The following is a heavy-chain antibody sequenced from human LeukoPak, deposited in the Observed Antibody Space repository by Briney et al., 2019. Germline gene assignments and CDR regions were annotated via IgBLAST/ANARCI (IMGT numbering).Heavy chain of an antibody. Sequence: SETLSLTCTVSGGSISSGDYYWSWIRQPPGKGLEWIGYIYYSGSTYYNPSLKSRVTISVDTSKNQFSLKLSSVTAADTAVYYCARGAVGYSSSWYAVGTFDYWGQGTLVTVSS. V-gene: IGHV4-30-4*01. CDR2: IYYSGST. CDR1: GGSISSGDYY. CDR3: ARGAVGYSSSWYAVGTFDY. J-gene: IGHJ4*02. D-gene: IGHD6-13*01.